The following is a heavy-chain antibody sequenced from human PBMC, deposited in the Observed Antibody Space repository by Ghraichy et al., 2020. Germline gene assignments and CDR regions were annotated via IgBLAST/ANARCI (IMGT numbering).Heavy chain of an antibody. J-gene: IGHJ4*02. CDR1: GFTVSTNY. CDR3: ARVFFPGPHYYYDSSGFYPDY. CDR2: IYSDGTT. Sequence: GGSLRLSCAASGFTVSTNYMTWVRQAPGKGLDWVSVIYSDGTTYYADSVKGRFTISRDHSKNTLYLQMNSLRADDTAVYYCARVFFPGPHYYYDSSGFYPDYWGQGTLVTVSS. D-gene: IGHD3-22*01. V-gene: IGHV3-53*01.